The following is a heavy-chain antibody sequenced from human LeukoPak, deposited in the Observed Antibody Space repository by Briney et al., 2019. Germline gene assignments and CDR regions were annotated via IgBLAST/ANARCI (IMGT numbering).Heavy chain of an antibody. CDR2: IKQDGSQI. V-gene: IGHV3-7*01. CDR1: GFTFSSYW. CDR3: ARSVPTADIEHFQP. J-gene: IGHJ1*01. D-gene: IGHD2-2*01. Sequence: PGGSLRLSCAASGFTFSSYWMTWVRQAPGKGLEWVANIKQDGSQIYYVDSVKGRFTISRDNAKNSLYLQMSNLRAEDTAVYFCARSVPTADIEHFQPWGQGTLVTVSS.